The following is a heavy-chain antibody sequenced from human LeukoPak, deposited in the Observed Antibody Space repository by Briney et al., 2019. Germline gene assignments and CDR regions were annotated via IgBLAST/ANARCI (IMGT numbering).Heavy chain of an antibody. CDR3: VRVQSGSYARYGMDV. Sequence: ASVKVSCKASGYTLTNHDINWVRQATGQGLEWMGWMNPNSGHTGYTQKFQGRVSMTRDTSISTAYMELNSLRSEDTAVYYCVRVQSGSYARYGMDVWGQGTTVTVSS. CDR1: GYTLTNHD. CDR2: MNPNSGHT. V-gene: IGHV1-8*01. D-gene: IGHD1-26*01. J-gene: IGHJ6*02.